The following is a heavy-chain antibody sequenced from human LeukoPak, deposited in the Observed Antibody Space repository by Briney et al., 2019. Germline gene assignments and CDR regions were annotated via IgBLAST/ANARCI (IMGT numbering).Heavy chain of an antibody. V-gene: IGHV4-38-2*02. CDR3: ARGYYYGSGSPVGP. Sequence: SETLSLTCTVSGYSISSGYYWGWIRQPPGKGLEWIGSIYHSGSTYYNPSLKSRVTISVDTSKNQFSLKLSSVTAADTAVYYCARGYYYGSGSPVGPWGQGTLVTVSS. CDR1: GYSISSGYY. D-gene: IGHD3-10*01. J-gene: IGHJ5*02. CDR2: IYHSGST.